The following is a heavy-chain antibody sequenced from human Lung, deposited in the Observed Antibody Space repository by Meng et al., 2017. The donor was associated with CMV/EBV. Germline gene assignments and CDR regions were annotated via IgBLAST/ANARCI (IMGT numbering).Heavy chain of an antibody. CDR3: ARIFPSDYYKYDMDV. V-gene: IGHV4-39*06. CDR2: ISYGGST. D-gene: IGHD3-3*01. CDR1: GASISINTYF. Sequence: SETLSLTFTVSGASISINTYFWDWIRQPPGKGLEWIGSISYGGSTYYNSSLKSRVRISLDTSKSQLTLKLSSVTAADTAVYYCARIFPSDYYKYDMDVWGQGTTVTVSS. J-gene: IGHJ6*01.